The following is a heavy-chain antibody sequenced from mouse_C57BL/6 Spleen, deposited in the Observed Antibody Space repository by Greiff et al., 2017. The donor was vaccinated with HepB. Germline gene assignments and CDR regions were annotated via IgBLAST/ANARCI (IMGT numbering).Heavy chain of an antibody. J-gene: IGHJ4*01. Sequence: VKLQESGAELVRPGTSVKVSCKASGYAFTNYLIEWVKQRPGQGLEWIGVINPGSGGTNYNEKFKGKATLTADKSSSTAYMPLSSLTSEDSAVYFCARWGDDYYAMDYWGQGTSVTVSS. CDR1: GYAFTNYL. CDR3: ARWGDDYYAMDY. CDR2: INPGSGGT. V-gene: IGHV1-54*01. D-gene: IGHD3-3*01.